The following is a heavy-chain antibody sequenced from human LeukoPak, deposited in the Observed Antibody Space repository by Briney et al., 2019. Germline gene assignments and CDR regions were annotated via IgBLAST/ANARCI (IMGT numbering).Heavy chain of an antibody. CDR3: ARVREQWHAFDI. Sequence: GASVKVSCKASGYTFTSYGISWVRQAPGQGLEWMGWISAYNGNTNYAQKLQGRVTMTRDTSISTAYMELSRLRSDDTAVYYCARVREQWHAFDIWGQGTMVTVSS. CDR1: GYTFTSYG. J-gene: IGHJ3*02. D-gene: IGHD6-19*01. V-gene: IGHV1-18*01. CDR2: ISAYNGNT.